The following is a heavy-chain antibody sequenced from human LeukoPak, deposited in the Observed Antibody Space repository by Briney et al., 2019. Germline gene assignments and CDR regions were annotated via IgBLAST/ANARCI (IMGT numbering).Heavy chain of an antibody. CDR1: GYTFTSYD. CDR3: ARGPREGYIWGSYRYIYYYYYMDV. J-gene: IGHJ6*03. V-gene: IGHV1-8*01. CDR2: MNPNSGNT. D-gene: IGHD3-16*02. Sequence: ASVKVSCKASGYTFTSYDINWVRQATGQGPEWMGWMNPNSGNTGYAQKFQGRVTMTRNTSISTAYMELSSLRSEDTAVYYCARGPREGYIWGSYRYIYYYYYMDVWGKGTTVTVSS.